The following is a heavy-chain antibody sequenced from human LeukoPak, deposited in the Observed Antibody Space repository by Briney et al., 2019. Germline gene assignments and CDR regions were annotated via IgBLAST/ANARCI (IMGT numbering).Heavy chain of an antibody. D-gene: IGHD5-18*01. CDR3: ARAGGYGLIDY. V-gene: IGHV4-39*07. CDR2: IHIGGST. J-gene: IGHJ4*02. CDR1: GGSISSSAYH. Sequence: PSETLSLTCTVSGGSISSSAYHWGWIRQPPGKGLEWIGSIHIGGSTYYNPSLKSRVTISLDTSKNQFSLKVGSMTAADTAVYYCARAGGYGLIDYWGQGTMVTVSS.